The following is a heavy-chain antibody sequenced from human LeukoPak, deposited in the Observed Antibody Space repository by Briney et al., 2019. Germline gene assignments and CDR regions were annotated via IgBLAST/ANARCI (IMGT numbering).Heavy chain of an antibody. Sequence: GGSVRLSCAASGFTVGSIYMSWVRQAPGRGLEWVSFIFSDGSTYYADSVKGRFTISRDNSKNTLYLHMNSLRADDTAVYYCTRRAGGGYPYYFDYWGQGTLVTVSS. CDR1: GFTVGSIY. CDR2: IFSDGST. V-gene: IGHV3-53*01. J-gene: IGHJ4*02. D-gene: IGHD1-26*01. CDR3: TRRAGGGYPYYFDY.